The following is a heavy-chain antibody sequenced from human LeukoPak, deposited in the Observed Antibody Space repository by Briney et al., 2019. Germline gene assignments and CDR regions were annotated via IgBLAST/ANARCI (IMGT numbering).Heavy chain of an antibody. J-gene: IGHJ4*02. V-gene: IGHV3-23*01. CDR1: GFTFRSNA. Sequence: GGSLRLSCAASGFTFRSNAMSWVRQAPGKGLEWVSTITGNAGSTFYADSVKGRFTISRDNSKSTVYLQMNSLRAEDTAVYYCAKGPALAGTFYFDCWGQGTLVTVSS. CDR3: AKGPALAGTFYFDC. D-gene: IGHD6-19*01. CDR2: ITGNAGST.